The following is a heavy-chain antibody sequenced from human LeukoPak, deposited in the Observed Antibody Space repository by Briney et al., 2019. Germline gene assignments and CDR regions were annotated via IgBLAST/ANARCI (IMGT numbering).Heavy chain of an antibody. CDR1: GFTFSSYA. Sequence: GGSLRLSCAASGFTFSSYAMSWVRQTPGKGLEWVSTIYYSGGNTYSADSVKGRFTISRDNAKNTLYLQMNSLRAEDTAVYYCAKARTYCGGDCQGYYFDYWGQGTLVTVSS. J-gene: IGHJ4*02. D-gene: IGHD2-21*01. CDR3: AKARTYCGGDCQGYYFDY. CDR2: IYYSGGNT. V-gene: IGHV3-23*01.